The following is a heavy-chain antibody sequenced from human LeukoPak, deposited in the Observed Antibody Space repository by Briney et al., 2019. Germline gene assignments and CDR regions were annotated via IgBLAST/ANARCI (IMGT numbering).Heavy chain of an antibody. D-gene: IGHD3-22*01. CDR2: IYHSGST. Sequence: SETLSLTCAVSGGSISSSNWWSWVRQPPGKGLEWIGEIYHSGSTNYNPSLKSRVTISADKSKNQFSLKLSSVTAADTAVYYCAISDSSGYYYDAFDIWGQGTMVTVSS. CDR3: AISDSSGYYYDAFDI. J-gene: IGHJ3*02. CDR1: GGSISSSNW. V-gene: IGHV4-4*02.